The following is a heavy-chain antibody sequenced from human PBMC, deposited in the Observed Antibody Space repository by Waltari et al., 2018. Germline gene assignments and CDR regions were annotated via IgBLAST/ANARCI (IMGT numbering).Heavy chain of an antibody. CDR3: ATTPRTLNFYDYGMDV. CDR2: VSRWAINI. Sequence: EVLLVESGGGLVQPGGSLRLSCAASGFTFSSYEMHWVRQSPGKGRGWSAYVSRWAINIHYADSVKCRMTISGDDAKNALYLRMHSLGAYDTAFYDCATTPRTLNFYDYGMDVWGQWTTVTVSS. V-gene: IGHV3-48*03. CDR1: GFTFSSYE. J-gene: IGHJ6*02.